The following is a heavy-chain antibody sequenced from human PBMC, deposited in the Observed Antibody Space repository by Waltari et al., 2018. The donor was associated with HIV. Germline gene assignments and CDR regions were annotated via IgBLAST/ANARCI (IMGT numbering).Heavy chain of an antibody. D-gene: IGHD2-21*02. CDR1: GYTFTGYY. CDR3: ARDRSVVVTAVGLGTLDN. CDR2: ITPISGVT. V-gene: IGHV1-2*02. J-gene: IGHJ4*02. Sequence: QVQLVQSGAEVKKPGASVTVSCKASGYTFTGYYIQWVRQAPGQGLEWLGWITPISGVTKCVQKCQDRVAMTRDTSTNTAYLELSSLTSDDTALYFCARDRSVVVTAVGLGTLDNWGQGTLITVSS.